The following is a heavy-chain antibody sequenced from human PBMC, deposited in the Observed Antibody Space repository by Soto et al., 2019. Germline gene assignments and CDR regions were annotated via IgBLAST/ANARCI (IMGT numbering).Heavy chain of an antibody. J-gene: IGHJ6*02. V-gene: IGHV1-58*02. D-gene: IGHD3-16*01. CDR2: TVVGSGNT. Sequence: GASVKVSCKASGFTFTSSAMQWVRQARGQRLEWIGWTVVGSGNTNYAQKFQERVTITRDMSTSTAYMELSSLRSEDTAVYYCAADCPRGIRVWGYYYGMAVWGQGTTVTVSS. CDR1: GFTFTSSA. CDR3: AADCPRGIRVWGYYYGMAV.